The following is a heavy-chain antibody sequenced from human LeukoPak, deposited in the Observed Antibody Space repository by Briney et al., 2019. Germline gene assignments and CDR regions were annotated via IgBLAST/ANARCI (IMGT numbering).Heavy chain of an antibody. CDR2: IYYSGST. J-gene: IGHJ4*02. D-gene: IGHD3-3*01. CDR1: GGSISSGDYY. V-gene: IGHV4-30-4*08. CDR3: ARAGLEWSWSPRD. Sequence: SETLSLTCTVSGGSISSGDYYWSWIRQPPGKGLEWIGYIYYSGSTYYNPSLKSRVTISVDTSKNQFSLKLSSVTAADTAVYYCARAGLEWSWSPRDWGQGTLVTVPS.